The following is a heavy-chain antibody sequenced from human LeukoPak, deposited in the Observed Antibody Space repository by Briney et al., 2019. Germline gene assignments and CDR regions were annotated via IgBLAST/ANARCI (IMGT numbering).Heavy chain of an antibody. CDR2: IIPIFGTA. Sequence: SVKVSCKASGYTFTSFGIGWVRQAPGQGLEWMGGIIPIFGTANYAQKFQGRVTITTDESTSTAYMELSSLRSEDTAVYYCASSHDYYYYMDVWGKGTTVTVSS. CDR1: GYTFTSFG. J-gene: IGHJ6*03. CDR3: ASSHDYYYYMDV. V-gene: IGHV1-69*05.